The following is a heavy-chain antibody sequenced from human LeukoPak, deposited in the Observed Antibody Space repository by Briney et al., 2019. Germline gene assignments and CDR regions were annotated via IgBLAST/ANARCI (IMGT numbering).Heavy chain of an antibody. V-gene: IGHV4-34*01. D-gene: IGHD6-19*01. J-gene: IGHJ4*02. CDR1: GFTFSSYG. CDR3: ARRRMGYSSGWYVDY. CDR2: INHSGST. Sequence: DPGGSLRLSCAASGFTFSSYGMSWVRQAPGKGLEWIGEINHSGSTNYNPSLKSRVTISVDTSKNQFSLKLSSVTAADTAVYYCARRRMGYSSGWYVDYWGQGTLVTVSS.